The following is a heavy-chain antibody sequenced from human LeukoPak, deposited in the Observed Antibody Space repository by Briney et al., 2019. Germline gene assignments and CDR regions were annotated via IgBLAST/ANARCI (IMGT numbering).Heavy chain of an antibody. CDR3: AKVGGSGSLYFDY. CDR2: ISGSGGST. Sequence: GGSLRLSCAASGYTFSSYAMSWVRQAPGKGLEWVSAISGSGGSTYYADSVKGRFTISRDNSKNTLYLQMNSLRAEDTAVYYCAKVGGSGSLYFDYWGQGTLVTVSS. V-gene: IGHV3-23*01. J-gene: IGHJ4*02. CDR1: GYTFSSYA. D-gene: IGHD3-10*01.